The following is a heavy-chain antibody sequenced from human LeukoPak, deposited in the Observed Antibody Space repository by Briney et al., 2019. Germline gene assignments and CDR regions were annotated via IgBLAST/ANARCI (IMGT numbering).Heavy chain of an antibody. V-gene: IGHV3-13*01. D-gene: IGHD3-22*01. CDR1: GFTFSTYD. Sequence: GGSLRLSRAASGFTFSTYDTHWVRQATGKGLEWLSGIGNAGDTYYAGSVKGRFTVSRDNAKNSLYLQMNSLRVGDTAVYYCARAEGSGYYDLWYNYWGQGTLVTVSS. J-gene: IGHJ4*02. CDR3: ARAEGSGYYDLWYNY. CDR2: IGNAGDT.